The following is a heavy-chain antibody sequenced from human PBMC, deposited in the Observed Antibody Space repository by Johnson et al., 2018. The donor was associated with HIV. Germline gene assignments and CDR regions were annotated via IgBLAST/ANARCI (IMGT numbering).Heavy chain of an antibody. V-gene: IGHV3-73*01. J-gene: IGHJ3*01. CDR3: ARESGQAFDV. CDR1: GFTFSGSA. D-gene: IGHD6-25*01. Sequence: VQLVESGGGLVQPGGSLKLSCAASGFTFSGSAMHWVRQASGKGLEWVGRIRSKANSYATAYAASVKGRFTISRDDSKNTAYLQMNTLRVEDTAFYYCARESGQAFDVWGQGTMVTVSS. CDR2: IRSKANSYAT.